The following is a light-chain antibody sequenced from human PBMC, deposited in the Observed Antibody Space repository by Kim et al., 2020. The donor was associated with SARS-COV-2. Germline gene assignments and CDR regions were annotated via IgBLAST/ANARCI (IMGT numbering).Light chain of an antibody. CDR3: QHYITYPWT. V-gene: IGKV1-5*03. Sequence: DIQMTQSPSTLSASIGDRVTITCRASQSISSWLAWYQQKPGKAPNLLISKASNLESGVPSRFSGSGSGTEFTLAISSLQPDDFATYYCQHYITYPWTFGQGTKVDIK. J-gene: IGKJ1*01. CDR2: KAS. CDR1: QSISSW.